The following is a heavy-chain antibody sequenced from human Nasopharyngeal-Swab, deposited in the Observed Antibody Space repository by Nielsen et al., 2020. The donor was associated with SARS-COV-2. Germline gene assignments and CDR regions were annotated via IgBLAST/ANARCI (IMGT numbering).Heavy chain of an antibody. V-gene: IGHV3-9*01. J-gene: IGHJ4*02. CDR1: GFTFDDYA. CDR3: AKDIGAARGSSGYLHY. CDR2: ISWNSGSI. Sequence: GGSLRLSCAASGFTFDDYAMHWVRQAPGKGLEWVSGISWNSGSIGYADSVKGRFTISRDNAKNSLYLQMNSLRAEDTALYYCAKDIGAARGSSGYLHYWGQGTLVTVSS. D-gene: IGHD3-22*01.